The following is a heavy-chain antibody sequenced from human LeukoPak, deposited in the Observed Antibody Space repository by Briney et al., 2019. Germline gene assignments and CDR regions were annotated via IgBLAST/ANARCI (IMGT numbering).Heavy chain of an antibody. Sequence: SETLSLTCAVSGGSISSGNCWSWVRQPPGKGLEWIGEIYHSGSTNYNPSLKSRVTISVDKSKNQFSLKLSSVTAADTAVYYCASRTYYYGSGSYYNPNWFDPWGQGTLVTVSS. CDR1: GGSISSGNC. CDR2: IYHSGST. V-gene: IGHV4-4*02. J-gene: IGHJ5*02. CDR3: ASRTYYYGSGSYYNPNWFDP. D-gene: IGHD3-10*01.